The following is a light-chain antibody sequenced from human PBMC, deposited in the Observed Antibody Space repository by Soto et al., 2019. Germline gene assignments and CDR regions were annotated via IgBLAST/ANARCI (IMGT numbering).Light chain of an antibody. Sequence: QSVLTQPPSVSVAPGQRVTISCTGSSSNIGAGYAVHWYQQLPGTAPKLLIYAHNNRPSGVPDRFSGSKSGTSASLAITGLQAEDEADYYCQSYDSSLSGVVFGGGTKLTVL. CDR1: SSNIGAGYA. CDR3: QSYDSSLSGVV. V-gene: IGLV1-40*01. J-gene: IGLJ2*01. CDR2: AHN.